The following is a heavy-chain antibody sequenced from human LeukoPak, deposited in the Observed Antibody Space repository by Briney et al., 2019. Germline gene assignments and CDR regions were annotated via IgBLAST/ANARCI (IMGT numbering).Heavy chain of an antibody. CDR3: AKNGGYSYGLYYFDY. J-gene: IGHJ4*02. CDR1: GFTFSSYG. Sequence: GGSLRLSCAASGFTFSSYGMHWVRQAPGKGLEWVAVISFDESNKYYADSVKGRFTISRDNSKNTVHLQMDSLRAEDSAVYYCAKNGGYSYGLYYFDYWGQGTLVTVSS. D-gene: IGHD5-18*01. CDR2: ISFDESNK. V-gene: IGHV3-30*18.